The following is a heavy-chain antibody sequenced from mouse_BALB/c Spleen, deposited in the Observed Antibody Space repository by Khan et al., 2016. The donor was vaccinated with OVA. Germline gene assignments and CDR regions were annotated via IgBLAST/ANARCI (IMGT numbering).Heavy chain of an antibody. CDR2: ISYSGST. J-gene: IGHJ4*01. CDR3: ARDGSRYNYAMDY. CDR1: GYSITSDYA. Sequence: EVKLLESGPGLVKPSQSLSLTCTVTGYSITSDYAWNWIRQFPGNKLEWMGYISYSGSTNYNPALKSRISITRATSKNPFFLQLNSVTTEDTATYYCARDGSRYNYAMDYWGQGTSVNVSS. D-gene: IGHD2-3*01. V-gene: IGHV3-2*02.